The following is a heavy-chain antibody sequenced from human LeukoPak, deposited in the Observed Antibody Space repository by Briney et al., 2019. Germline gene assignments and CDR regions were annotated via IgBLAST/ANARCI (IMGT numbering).Heavy chain of an antibody. V-gene: IGHV1-8*03. CDR2: MNPNSGNT. Sequence: ASVKVSCKASGYTFTSYDINWVRQATGQGLEWMGWMNPNSGNTVHAQKFQGRVTITRNTSISTAYMELSSLRSEDTAVHYCARLAAVAGTGDYWGQGTLVTVSS. D-gene: IGHD6-19*01. J-gene: IGHJ4*02. CDR3: ARLAAVAGTGDY. CDR1: GYTFTSYD.